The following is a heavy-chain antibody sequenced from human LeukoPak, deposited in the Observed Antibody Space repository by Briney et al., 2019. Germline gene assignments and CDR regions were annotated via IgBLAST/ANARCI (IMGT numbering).Heavy chain of an antibody. Sequence: PSETLSLTCTVSGGSISSYYLTWIRQPPGKGLEWIGDIYYRGSTNYNPSLKIRVTISVDTSKNQFSLKLSSVTAADTAVYYCARGQVFLDFWGQGTLVTVSS. J-gene: IGHJ4*02. V-gene: IGHV4-59*12. CDR1: GGSISSYY. CDR3: ARGQVFLDF. CDR2: IYYRGST.